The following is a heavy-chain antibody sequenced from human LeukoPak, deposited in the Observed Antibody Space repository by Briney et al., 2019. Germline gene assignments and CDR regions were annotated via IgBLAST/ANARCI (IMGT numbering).Heavy chain of an antibody. CDR3: AKKFEIDRNNWYKIFDY. D-gene: IGHD6-13*01. CDR1: GFTFSRYA. Sequence: GGSLRLSCAASGFTFSRYAMTWVRQAPGKGLEWVSTIHGGDSNIYYADSVKGRFTISRDNSRSTLYLQMNSLRAEDTAVYYCAKKFEIDRNNWYKIFDYWGQGTLVTVSS. V-gene: IGHV3-23*01. J-gene: IGHJ4*02. CDR2: IHGGDSNI.